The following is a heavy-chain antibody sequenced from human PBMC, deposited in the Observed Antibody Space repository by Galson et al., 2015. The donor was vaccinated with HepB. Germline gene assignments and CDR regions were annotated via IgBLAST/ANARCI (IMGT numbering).Heavy chain of an antibody. V-gene: IGHV5-51*01. CDR2: IFPGDSDT. Sequence: QSGAEVKKPGESLKISCKASGHSVAPYWIAWVRQMPGKGLELMGIIFPGDSDTRYSLSFQGHITISADRSISAAYLQWSSLKTSDTAMYYCARGVGVNIVRHMDVWGQGTPVTVSS. D-gene: IGHD2-21*01. CDR1: GHSVAPYW. CDR3: ARGVGVNIVRHMDV. J-gene: IGHJ6*02.